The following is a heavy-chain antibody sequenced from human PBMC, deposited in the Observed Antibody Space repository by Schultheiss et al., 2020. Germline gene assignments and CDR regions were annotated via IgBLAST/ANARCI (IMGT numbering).Heavy chain of an antibody. V-gene: IGHV3-20*04. J-gene: IGHJ4*02. Sequence: GGSLRLSCAASGFTFDDYAMHWVRQAPGKGLVWVSRINSDGSSTSYADSVKGRFTISRDNAKNSLYLQMNSLRAEDTAVYYCARDNYDSSGYDPFFDYWGQGTLVTVSS. CDR3: ARDNYDSSGYDPFFDY. CDR2: INSDGSST. CDR1: GFTFDDYA. D-gene: IGHD3-22*01.